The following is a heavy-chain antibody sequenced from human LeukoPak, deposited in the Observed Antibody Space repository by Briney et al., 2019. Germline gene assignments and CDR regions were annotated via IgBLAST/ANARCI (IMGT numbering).Heavy chain of an antibody. CDR1: GYSFTDYY. J-gene: IGHJ4*02. D-gene: IGHD5-24*01. CDR2: INPKSGGT. CDR3: ARDRADY. V-gene: IGHV1-2*02. Sequence: ASVKVSCKASGYSFTDYYIHWVRLAPGQGLEWMGWINPKSGGTHYAQKFQGRVSMTRDTSISTAYMELSRLTSDDTAVYYCARDRADYWGQGTLVTVSS.